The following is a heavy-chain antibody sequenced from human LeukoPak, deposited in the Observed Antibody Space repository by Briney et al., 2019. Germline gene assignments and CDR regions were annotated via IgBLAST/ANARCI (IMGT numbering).Heavy chain of an antibody. CDR1: GFTFSSYA. CDR2: ISYDGSNK. CDR3: ARDTAEQPGAHYFYYGRDV. D-gene: IGHD1-14*01. Sequence: GGSLRLSCAASGFTFSSYAMHWVRQAPDKGLEWVAVISYDGSNKYYADSVKGRFTISRDNSKNTLYLQMNSLRAEDTAVYYCARDTAEQPGAHYFYYGRDVWGQGTTFTVSS. J-gene: IGHJ6*02. V-gene: IGHV3-30*04.